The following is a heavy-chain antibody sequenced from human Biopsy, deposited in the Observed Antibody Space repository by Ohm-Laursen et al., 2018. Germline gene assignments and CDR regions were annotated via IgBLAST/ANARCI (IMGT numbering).Heavy chain of an antibody. Sequence: SDTLSLTCPVSGGSIKSYYWNWIRQSPGKGLEWIGFIYYTGHTNYNPSLKSRATISVDTSKNQFSLKVISVTAADTAAYYCARHDGNGPFALDSWGQGTLVTVSS. CDR1: GGSIKSYY. J-gene: IGHJ4*02. CDR2: IYYTGHT. V-gene: IGHV4-59*08. CDR3: ARHDGNGPFALDS. D-gene: IGHD5-24*01.